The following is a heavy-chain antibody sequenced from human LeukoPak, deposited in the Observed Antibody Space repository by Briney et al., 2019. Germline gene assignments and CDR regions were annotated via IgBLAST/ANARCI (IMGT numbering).Heavy chain of an antibody. CDR1: GGSFSGYY. V-gene: IGHV4-34*01. D-gene: IGHD2-2*02. CDR2: INHDGTT. J-gene: IGHJ5*02. Sequence: PSETLSLTCAVYGGSFSGYYWSWIRQPPGKGLEWIGEINHDGTTNYNPSLKSRVIMSVDASKSQFFLTLTPVTAADTAVYYCAREGAYTNFVNRFDAWGQGTLVTVSS. CDR3: AREGAYTNFVNRFDA.